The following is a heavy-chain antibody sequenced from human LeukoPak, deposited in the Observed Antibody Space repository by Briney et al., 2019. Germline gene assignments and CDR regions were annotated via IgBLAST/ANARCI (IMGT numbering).Heavy chain of an antibody. V-gene: IGHV4-34*01. J-gene: IGHJ3*02. CDR1: GDSISSYY. CDR2: INHSGST. Sequence: PSETLSLTCTVSGDSISSYYWSWIRQPPGKGLEWIGEINHSGSTNYNPSLKSRVTISVDTSKNQFSLKLSSVTAADTAVYYCARVKGYYDSRDAFDIWGQGTMVTVSS. CDR3: ARVKGYYDSRDAFDI. D-gene: IGHD3-22*01.